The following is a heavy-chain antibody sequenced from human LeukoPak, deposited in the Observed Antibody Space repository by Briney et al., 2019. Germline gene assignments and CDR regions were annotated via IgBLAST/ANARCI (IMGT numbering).Heavy chain of an antibody. D-gene: IGHD4-17*01. CDR3: ANEIRPNDY. CDR1: AFAFSNHA. CDR2: ISISGGTT. J-gene: IGHJ4*02. Sequence: GESLRLSCTASAFAFSNHAMSWVRQAPGTGLEWVSSISISGGTTYYADSVKGRFTISRENSKSTLYLQMNNLRADDTAVYYCANEIRPNDYWGQGTLVTVSS. V-gene: IGHV3-23*01.